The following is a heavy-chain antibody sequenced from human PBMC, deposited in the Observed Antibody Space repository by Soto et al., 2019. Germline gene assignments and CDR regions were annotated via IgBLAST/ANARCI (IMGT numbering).Heavy chain of an antibody. CDR3: ARANYDILTGYSMAAFDY. V-gene: IGHV4-61*05. Sequence: SETLSLTCTVSGGSISSSTYYWGWMRQPPGKGLEWIGYIYYSGSTNYNPSLKSRVTISVDTSKNQFSLKLSSVTAADTAVYYCARANYDILTGYSMAAFDYWGQGTLVTVSS. CDR2: IYYSGST. J-gene: IGHJ4*02. D-gene: IGHD3-9*01. CDR1: GGSISSSTYY.